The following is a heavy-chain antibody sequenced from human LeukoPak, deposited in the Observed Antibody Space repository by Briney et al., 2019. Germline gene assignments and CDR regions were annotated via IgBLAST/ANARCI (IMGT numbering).Heavy chain of an antibody. Sequence: SETLSLTCAVYGGSFSGYYWSWIRQPPGKGLEWIGEINHSGSTNYNPSLKSRVTISVDTSKNQFSLKLSSVTAADTAVYYCARAPCSSTSCYDYFDYWGQGTLVTVSS. D-gene: IGHD2-2*01. V-gene: IGHV4-34*01. CDR1: GGSFSGYY. J-gene: IGHJ4*02. CDR3: ARAPCSSTSCYDYFDY. CDR2: INHSGST.